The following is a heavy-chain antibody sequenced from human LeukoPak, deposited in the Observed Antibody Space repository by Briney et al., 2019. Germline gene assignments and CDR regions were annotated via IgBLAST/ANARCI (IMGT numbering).Heavy chain of an antibody. CDR3: ARDRSSHEYYFDS. D-gene: IGHD2-15*01. CDR2: ISYDGRNE. Sequence: GSLILSCAASGFTFSNYAMHWVRQAPGKGLEWGAVISYDGRNEYYADSVKGRFTISRDNSKNTLYLQMHSLRAEHTAVYYCARDRSSHEYYFDSWGQGTLVTVSS. J-gene: IGHJ4*02. CDR1: GFTFSNYA. V-gene: IGHV3-30*04.